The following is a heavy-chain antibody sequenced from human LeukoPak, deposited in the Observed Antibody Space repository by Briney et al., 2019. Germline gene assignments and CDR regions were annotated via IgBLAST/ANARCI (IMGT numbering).Heavy chain of an antibody. CDR1: GFSFSSSW. CDR2: IKNDGSDK. V-gene: IGHV3-7*01. J-gene: IGHJ4*02. CDR3: ADLGYTD. Sequence: GGSLRLSCEASGFSFSSSWMTWVRQAPGKGLEWVATIKNDGSDKYYVDSVKGRFTLSRDNAKSSLYLQMISLRVEDTAVYYCADLGYTDGGQGTLVTVSS. D-gene: IGHD2-15*01.